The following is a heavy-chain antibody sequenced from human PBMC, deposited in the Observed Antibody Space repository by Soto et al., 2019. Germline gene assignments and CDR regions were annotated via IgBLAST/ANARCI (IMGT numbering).Heavy chain of an antibody. CDR3: ARLGSGTCFDY. CDR2: VDWDDDK. J-gene: IGHJ4*02. D-gene: IGHD3-10*01. Sequence: SGPTLVNPTQTLTLTCTFSGFSLSTNGMRVSWIRQPPGKALEWLARVDWDDDKFYSTSLKTRLTISKDTSKNQVVLTMTNMDPGDTATYYCARLGSGTCFDYWGQGTLVTVSS. CDR1: GFSLSTNGMR. V-gene: IGHV2-70*04.